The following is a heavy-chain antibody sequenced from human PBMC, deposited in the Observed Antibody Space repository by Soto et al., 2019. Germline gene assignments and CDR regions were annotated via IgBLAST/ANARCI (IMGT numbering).Heavy chain of an antibody. CDR1: GGSFSGYY. Sequence: QVQLQQWGAGLLKPSETLSLTCAVYGGSFSGYYWSWIRQPPGKGLEWIGEINHSGSTNYNPSLKSRVIISVGTSKTHFSLKLSSVPAADTAVYYWARVLSWVVVAATVRDWFDPWGQGTLVTVSS. V-gene: IGHV4-34*01. J-gene: IGHJ5*02. CDR3: ARVLSWVVVAATVRDWFDP. CDR2: INHSGST. D-gene: IGHD2-15*01.